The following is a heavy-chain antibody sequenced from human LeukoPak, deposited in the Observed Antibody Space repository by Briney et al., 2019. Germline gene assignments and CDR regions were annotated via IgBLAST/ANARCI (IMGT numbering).Heavy chain of an antibody. Sequence: GGSLRLSCAASGFTFSSYAMHWVRQAPGKGLEWVAVISYDGSNKYYADSVKGRFTISRDNSKNTLYLQMNSLRAEDTAVYYCARDLGLRLGELSYMLDYWGQGTLVTVSS. CDR3: ARDLGLRLGELSYMLDY. CDR1: GFTFSSYA. J-gene: IGHJ4*02. CDR2: ISYDGSNK. V-gene: IGHV3-30-3*01. D-gene: IGHD3-16*02.